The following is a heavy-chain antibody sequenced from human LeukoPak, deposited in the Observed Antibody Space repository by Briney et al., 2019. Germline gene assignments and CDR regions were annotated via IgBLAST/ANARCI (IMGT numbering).Heavy chain of an antibody. V-gene: IGHV1-18*01. CDR2: ISAYNGNT. J-gene: IGHJ4*02. CDR3: AREEEYVAGYYFDY. D-gene: IGHD6-19*01. Sequence: GASVKVSCKASGGTFSSYAISWVRQAPGQGLEWMGWISAYNGNTNYAQKLQGRVTMTTDTSTSTAYMELRSLRSDDTAVYYCAREEEYVAGYYFDYWGQGTLVTVSS. CDR1: GGTFSSYA.